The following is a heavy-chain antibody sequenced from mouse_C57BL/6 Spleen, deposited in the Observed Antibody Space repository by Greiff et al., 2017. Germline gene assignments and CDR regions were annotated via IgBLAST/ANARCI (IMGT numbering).Heavy chain of an antibody. CDR3: ASQYYYGSSYVRFAY. CDR1: GFTFSDYY. CDR2: ISNGGGST. J-gene: IGHJ3*01. V-gene: IGHV5-12*01. D-gene: IGHD1-1*01. Sequence: EVKVEESGGGLVQPGGSLKLSCAASGFTFSDYYMYWVRQTPEKRLEWVAYISNGGGSTYYPDTVKGRFTISRDNAKNTLYLQMSRLKSEDTAMYYGASQYYYGSSYVRFAYWGQGTLVTVSA.